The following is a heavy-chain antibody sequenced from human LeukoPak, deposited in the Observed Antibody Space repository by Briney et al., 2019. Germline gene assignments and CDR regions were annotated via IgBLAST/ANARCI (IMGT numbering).Heavy chain of an antibody. CDR3: ARDGRSSSWYHCYGMDV. Sequence: PGRSLRLSCAASGFTFSNYAMYWVRQAPGKGLEWVAVMSYDGSNKYYADSVKGRFTISRDNSKNTLYLQMNSLRAEDTAVYCCARDGRSSSWYHCYGMDVWGQGTTVIVSS. V-gene: IGHV3-30-3*01. CDR2: MSYDGSNK. D-gene: IGHD6-13*01. J-gene: IGHJ6*02. CDR1: GFTFSNYA.